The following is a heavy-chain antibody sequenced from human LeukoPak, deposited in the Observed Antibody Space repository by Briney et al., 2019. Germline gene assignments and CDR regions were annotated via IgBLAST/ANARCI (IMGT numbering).Heavy chain of an antibody. CDR1: GGSISSSSYY. D-gene: IGHD3-22*01. J-gene: IGHJ5*02. V-gene: IGHV4-39*07. Sequence: PSETLSLTCTVSGGSISSSSYYWGWIRQPPGKGLEWIGSIYYSGSTYYNPSLKSRVTISVDTSKNQFSLKLSSVTAADTAVYYWARELITMIVVVITSWFDPWGQGTLVTVSS. CDR2: IYYSGST. CDR3: ARELITMIVVVITSWFDP.